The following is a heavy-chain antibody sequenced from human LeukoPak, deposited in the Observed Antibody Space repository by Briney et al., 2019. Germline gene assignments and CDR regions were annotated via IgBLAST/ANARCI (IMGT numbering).Heavy chain of an antibody. D-gene: IGHD3-3*01. J-gene: IGHJ5*02. CDR2: INYSGNT. Sequence: SETLSLTCTVSGGSISSYYWSWIRQPPGKGLEWIGYINYSGNTNYNPSLKSRVTIAVDTSKSQFSLKLSSVTAADTAVYYCARQMSKGITIFGVGPAYNWFDPWGQGTLVTVSS. CDR3: ARQMSKGITIFGVGPAYNWFDP. CDR1: GGSISSYY. V-gene: IGHV4-59*08.